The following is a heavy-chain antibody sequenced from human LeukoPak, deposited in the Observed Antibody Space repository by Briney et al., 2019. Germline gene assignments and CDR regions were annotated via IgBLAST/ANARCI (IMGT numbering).Heavy chain of an antibody. J-gene: IGHJ4*02. D-gene: IGHD4-23*01. Sequence: GGSLRLSCAASGFTFSSYGMHWVRQAPGKGLEWVAVISYDGSNKYYADSVKGRFTISRDNAKNSLYLQMNSLRAEDTAVYYCARDYGGSSPFDYWGQGTLVTVSS. CDR1: GFTFSSYG. CDR3: ARDYGGSSPFDY. CDR2: ISYDGSNK. V-gene: IGHV3-30*03.